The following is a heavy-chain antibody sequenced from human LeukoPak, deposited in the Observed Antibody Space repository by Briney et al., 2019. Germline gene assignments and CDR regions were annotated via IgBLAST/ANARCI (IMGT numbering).Heavy chain of an antibody. V-gene: IGHV4-59*01. CDR3: ARHPGLDY. Sequence: PSETLSLTCTVSGGSINTYYWSWIRQPPGKGLEWIASVYHSGTSNYNPSLRSRVTISVDTSKNQFSLRVNSVTAADTALYYCARHPGLDYWGQGTLVTVSS. J-gene: IGHJ4*02. CDR2: VYHSGTS. CDR1: GGSINTYY.